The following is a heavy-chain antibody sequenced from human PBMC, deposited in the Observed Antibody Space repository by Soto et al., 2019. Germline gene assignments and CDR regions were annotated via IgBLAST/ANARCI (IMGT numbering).Heavy chain of an antibody. CDR1: GFTFNNYA. Sequence: EVRLLESGGGLIQPVGSLRLSCAASGFTFNNYAMIWVRQAPGKGLEWVSYISRSSGTIFYADSVKGRFIISRDNSRNTLDVQMNRLRVEDTAVYYCAKTRSVVVTETPEFDYWGQGTVVTDSA. CDR2: ISRSSGTI. CDR3: AKTRSVVVTETPEFDY. J-gene: IGHJ4*02. V-gene: IGHV3-23*01. D-gene: IGHD2-21*02.